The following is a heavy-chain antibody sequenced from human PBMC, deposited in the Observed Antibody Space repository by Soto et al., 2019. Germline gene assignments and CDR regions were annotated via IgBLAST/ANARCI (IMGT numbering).Heavy chain of an antibody. CDR3: AHPRGYGVFDAYDI. D-gene: IGHD4-17*01. V-gene: IGHV3-23*01. J-gene: IGHJ3*02. Sequence: PGGSLRLSCADSGFSFSTYAISGVRQAPGKGLEWVSAISGSGDSTYSADSVRGRFTISRDNSINKPYLQMNNLGNEDTAVYYCAHPRGYGVFDAYDIWGQGTMVTVSS. CDR1: GFSFSTYA. CDR2: ISGSGDST.